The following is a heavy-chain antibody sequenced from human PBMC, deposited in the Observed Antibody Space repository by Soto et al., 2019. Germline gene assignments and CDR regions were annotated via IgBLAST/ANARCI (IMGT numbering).Heavy chain of an antibody. V-gene: IGHV1-69*13. D-gene: IGHD6-6*01. J-gene: IGHJ6*02. CDR2: IIPIFGTA. CDR1: GGTFSSYA. Sequence: GASVKVSCKASGGTFSSYAISWVRQAPGQGLEWMGGIIPIFGTANYAQKFQGRVTITADESTSTAYMELSSLRSEDTAVYYCASGIEWAIADRPYYYYGMDVWGQGTTVTVSS. CDR3: ASGIEWAIADRPYYYYGMDV.